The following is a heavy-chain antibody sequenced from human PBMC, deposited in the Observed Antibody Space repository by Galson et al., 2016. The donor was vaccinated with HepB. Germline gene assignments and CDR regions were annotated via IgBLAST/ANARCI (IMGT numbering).Heavy chain of an antibody. J-gene: IGHJ4*02. CDR3: ARRPPVSSGHFYFES. CDR2: IYYSGTT. Sequence: SETLSLTCSVSGGSVSSSGYFWDWFRQPPGKGLEWVASIYYSGTTYYNPSLKSRVTISVDTSKNQFSLKLTSVTAADTAVFYCARRPPVSSGHFYFESWGQGTLVTVSS. D-gene: IGHD6-25*01. CDR1: GGSVSSSGYF. V-gene: IGHV4-39*01.